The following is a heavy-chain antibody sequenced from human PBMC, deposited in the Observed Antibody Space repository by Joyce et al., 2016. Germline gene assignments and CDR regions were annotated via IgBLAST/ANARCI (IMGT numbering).Heavy chain of an antibody. D-gene: IGHD6-13*01. J-gene: IGHJ6*03. CDR3: SSGYSSRYYMDV. CDR2: FYYRENT. V-gene: IGHV4-39*07. CDR1: GGSISSSSYY. Sequence: QLQLQESGPGLVKPSETLSLTCTVSGGSISSSSYYWVWIRQPPGKGLGWIGSFYYRENTYYNPSLKSRVTISVDTSKTQFSLRLSSVTAADTAVYYCSSGYSSRYYMDVWGKGTTVTVSS.